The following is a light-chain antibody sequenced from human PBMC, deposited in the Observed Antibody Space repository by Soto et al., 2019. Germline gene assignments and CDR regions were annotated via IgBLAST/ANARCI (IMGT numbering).Light chain of an antibody. CDR2: GAS. Sequence: EIVLTQSPGTLSLSPGERATLSCRASQSVNNNYLAWYQQRPGQAPRLLIYGASTRVTGIPDRFSGGGSGTDFTLTISRLEPEDFAVYYCQQHASSPRTFGQGTKVEIK. J-gene: IGKJ1*01. CDR1: QSVNNNY. V-gene: IGKV3-20*01. CDR3: QQHASSPRT.